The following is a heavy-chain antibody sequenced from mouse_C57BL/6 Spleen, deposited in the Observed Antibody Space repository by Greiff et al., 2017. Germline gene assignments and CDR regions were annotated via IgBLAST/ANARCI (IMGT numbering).Heavy chain of an antibody. J-gene: IGHJ2*01. CDR3: TTLYYGNAVDY. V-gene: IGHV14-4*01. CDR2: IDPENGDT. CDR1: GFNIKDDY. D-gene: IGHD2-1*01. Sequence: VQLQQSVAELVRPGASVKLSCTASGFNIKDDYMHWVKQRPEQGLEWIGWIDPENGDTEYASKFQGKATITADTSSNTAYLQLSSLTSEDTAVDYCTTLYYGNAVDYWGQGTTLTVSS.